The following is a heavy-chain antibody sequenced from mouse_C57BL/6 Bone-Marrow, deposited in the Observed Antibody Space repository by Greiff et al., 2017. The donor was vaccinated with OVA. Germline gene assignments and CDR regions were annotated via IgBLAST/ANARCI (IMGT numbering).Heavy chain of an antibody. Sequence: VQRVESGPGLVQPSQSLSITCTVSGFSLTSYGVHWVRQSPGKGLEWLGVIWRGGSTDYNAAFMSRLSITKDNSKSQVFFKMNSLQADDTAIYYCATHYYGSSYAMDYWGQGTAVTVSS. J-gene: IGHJ4*01. V-gene: IGHV2-5*01. CDR2: IWRGGST. CDR1: GFSLTSYG. D-gene: IGHD1-1*01. CDR3: ATHYYGSSYAMDY.